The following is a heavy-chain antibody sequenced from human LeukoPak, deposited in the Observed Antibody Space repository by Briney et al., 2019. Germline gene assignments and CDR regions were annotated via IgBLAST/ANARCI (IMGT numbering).Heavy chain of an antibody. V-gene: IGHV3-23*01. J-gene: IGHJ4*02. Sequence: GGALRLSCAPSLFTFSSYAMSWVRQAPARGREWVSAISGSGGSTYYADSVKGRFTISRDNSKNTLYLQMNSLRAEDTAVYYCAKDGNDYGDRWGQGTLVTVSS. CDR3: AKDGNDYGDR. CDR2: ISGSGGST. D-gene: IGHD4-17*01. CDR1: LFTFSSYA.